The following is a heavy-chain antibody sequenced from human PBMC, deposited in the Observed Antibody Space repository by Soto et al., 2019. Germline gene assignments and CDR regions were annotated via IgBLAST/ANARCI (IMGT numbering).Heavy chain of an antibody. CDR2: ISYDGSNK. J-gene: IGHJ4*02. Sequence: GGSLRLSCAASGFTFSSYGMHWVRQAPGKGLEWVAVISYDGSNKYYADSVKGRFTISRDNSKNTLYLQMNSLRAEDTAVYYCAKAGLLFDYWGRGTLVTVSS. V-gene: IGHV3-30*18. CDR3: AKAGLLFDY. D-gene: IGHD3-10*01. CDR1: GFTFSSYG.